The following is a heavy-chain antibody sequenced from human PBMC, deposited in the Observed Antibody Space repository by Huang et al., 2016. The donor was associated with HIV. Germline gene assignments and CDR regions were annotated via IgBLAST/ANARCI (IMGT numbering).Heavy chain of an antibody. CDR1: GFIFDNFG. D-gene: IGHD5-12*01. J-gene: IGHJ6*03. Sequence: QVQLVESGGGVVQPGGSLRLSCGASGFIFDNFGMHWVRQAPGKGLGWVAVIRSDGSNEYNGESVKGRFSISRDNFENMVYLQMNSLGDGDTAIYYCARAVDGFNSKGFYMDVWGKGTAVIVSS. V-gene: IGHV3-30*02. CDR2: IRSDGSNE. CDR3: ARAVDGFNSKGFYMDV.